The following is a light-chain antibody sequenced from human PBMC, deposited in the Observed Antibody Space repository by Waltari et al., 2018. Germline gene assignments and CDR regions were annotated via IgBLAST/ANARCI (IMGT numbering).Light chain of an antibody. J-gene: IGLJ3*02. CDR3: TSWDDSLNAWV. V-gene: IGLV1-47*01. CDR2: RNE. Sequence: QSVPTQPPSASGTHGQTVRVSCSRRGSDVASNDAYWYQHVPGTAPQLLIYRNEQRPSGVPDRFSGSKSGPSASLAISGLRSEDEADYFCTSWDDSLNAWVFGGGTKLTVL. CDR1: GSDVASND.